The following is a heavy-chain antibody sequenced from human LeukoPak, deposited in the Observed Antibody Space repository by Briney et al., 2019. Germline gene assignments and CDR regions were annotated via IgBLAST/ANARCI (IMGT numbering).Heavy chain of an antibody. D-gene: IGHD1-7*01. J-gene: IGHJ4*02. CDR1: GFTFSSYA. Sequence: PGGSLRLSCAASGFTFSSYAMHWVRQAPGKGLEWVAVISYDGSNKYYADSVKGRFIISRDNSKNTLHLQMNSLRAEDTVVYYCAKDLNWNYAGGFDYWGQGTLVTVSS. CDR2: ISYDGSNK. V-gene: IGHV3-30-3*01. CDR3: AKDLNWNYAGGFDY.